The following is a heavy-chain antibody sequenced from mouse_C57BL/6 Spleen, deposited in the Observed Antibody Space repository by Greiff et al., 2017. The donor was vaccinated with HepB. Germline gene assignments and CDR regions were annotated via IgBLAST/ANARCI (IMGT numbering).Heavy chain of an antibody. CDR3: ARSGYDYLYFDY. CDR2: INPSNGGT. Sequence: QVQLQQSGTELVKPGASVKLSCKASGYTFTSYWMHWVKQRPGQGLEWIGNINPSNGGTNYNEKFKSKATLTVDKSSSTAYMQLSSLTSEDSAVYYCARSGYDYLYFDYWGQGTTLTVSS. V-gene: IGHV1-53*01. D-gene: IGHD2-4*01. J-gene: IGHJ2*01. CDR1: GYTFTSYW.